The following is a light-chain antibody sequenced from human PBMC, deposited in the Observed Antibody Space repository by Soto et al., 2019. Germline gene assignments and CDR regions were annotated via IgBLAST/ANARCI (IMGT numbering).Light chain of an antibody. CDR1: QTLPHINGYNY. CDR3: IQTLQTPFT. Sequence: DIVVTQSPLSLPVTPEEPPSFPCRSSQTLPHINGYNYLDWYLQKSGQSPQLLIYLASSRASGVPDRFSGSGSGTDFTLKISRVEAEDFGVYYCIQTLQTPFTFGGGTKVDIK. V-gene: IGKV2-28*01. J-gene: IGKJ4*01. CDR2: LAS.